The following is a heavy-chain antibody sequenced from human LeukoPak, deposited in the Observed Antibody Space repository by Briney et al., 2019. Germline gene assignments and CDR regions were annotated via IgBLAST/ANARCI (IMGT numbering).Heavy chain of an antibody. CDR3: ARGGWLQSAAFDY. J-gene: IGHJ4*02. CDR1: GGSFSGYY. V-gene: IGHV4-34*01. CDR2: INHSGST. D-gene: IGHD5-24*01. Sequence: SETLSLTCAVYGGSFSGYYWSWIRQPPGKGLEWIGEINHSGSTNYNPSLKSRVTISVDTSKNQFSLKLSSVTAADTAVYYCARGGWLQSAAFDYRGQGTLVTVSS.